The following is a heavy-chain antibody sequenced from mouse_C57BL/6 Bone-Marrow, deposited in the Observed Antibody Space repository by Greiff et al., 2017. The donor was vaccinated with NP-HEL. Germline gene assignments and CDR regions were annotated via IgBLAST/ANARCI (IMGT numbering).Heavy chain of an antibody. Sequence: QVQLQQPGAELVKPGASVKLSCKASGYTFTSYWMHWVKQRPGQGLEWIGMIHPNSGSTNYNEKFKSKATLTVDKSSSTAYMQLSSLTSEDSAVYYSARLNYYGSNYYYAMDYWGQGTSVTASS. D-gene: IGHD1-1*01. CDR2: IHPNSGST. CDR3: ARLNYYGSNYYYAMDY. J-gene: IGHJ4*01. V-gene: IGHV1-64*01. CDR1: GYTFTSYW.